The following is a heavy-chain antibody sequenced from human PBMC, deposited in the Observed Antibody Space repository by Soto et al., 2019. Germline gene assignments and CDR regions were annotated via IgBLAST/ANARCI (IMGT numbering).Heavy chain of an antibody. V-gene: IGHV3-30-3*01. Sequence: QVQLVESGGGVVQPGRSLRLSCAASGFTFSSYAMHWVRQAPGKGLEWGAVISYDGSNKYDADSVKGRFTISRDNSKNTLYLQMNSLRAEDTAVYYCARDRRGGWIYYYYDMDVWGQGTTVTVSS. CDR1: GFTFSSYA. J-gene: IGHJ6*02. CDR2: ISYDGSNK. D-gene: IGHD6-19*01. CDR3: ARDRRGGWIYYYYDMDV.